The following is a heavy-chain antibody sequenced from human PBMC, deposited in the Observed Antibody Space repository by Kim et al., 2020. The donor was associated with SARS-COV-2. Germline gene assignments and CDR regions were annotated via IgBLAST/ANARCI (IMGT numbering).Heavy chain of an antibody. CDR2: IKHDGTEK. J-gene: IGHJ4*02. Sequence: GGSLRLSCAASGFTFTDNWMTWIRQAPGKGLEWVSNIKHDGTEKYYVDSVKGRFTISRDNAKNSLYLQMNSLRAEDTAVYYCARGRGLDSWGQGSLVTDS. CDR1: GFTFTDNW. V-gene: IGHV3-7*01. CDR3: ARGRGLDS.